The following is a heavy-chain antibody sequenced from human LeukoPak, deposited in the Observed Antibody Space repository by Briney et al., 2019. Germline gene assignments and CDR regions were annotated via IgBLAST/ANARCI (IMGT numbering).Heavy chain of an antibody. CDR2: INPSGGST. CDR1: GYTFTSYY. V-gene: IGHV1-46*01. CDR3: ARVAPYSSSSSVAFDI. D-gene: IGHD6-6*01. J-gene: IGHJ3*02. Sequence: ASVKVSCKASGYTFTSYYMHWVRQAPGQGLEGMGIINPSGGSTSYAQKFQGRVTMTRDMSTSTVYMELSSLRSEDTAVYYCARVAPYSSSSSVAFDIWGQGTMVTVSS.